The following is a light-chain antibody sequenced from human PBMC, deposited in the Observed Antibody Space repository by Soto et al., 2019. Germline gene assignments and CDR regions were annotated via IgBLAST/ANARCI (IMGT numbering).Light chain of an antibody. J-gene: IGKJ1*01. CDR1: QSVSSN. Sequence: SPATLSVSPGERATLSCRASQSVSSNFAWYQQKPGQAPRLLISGASTRGTGIPARFSCSGSRTDFTLTITSLQAEDFASYCCTVSDTWSPTFRPGT. CDR3: TVSDTWSPT. CDR2: GAS. V-gene: IGKV3-15*01.